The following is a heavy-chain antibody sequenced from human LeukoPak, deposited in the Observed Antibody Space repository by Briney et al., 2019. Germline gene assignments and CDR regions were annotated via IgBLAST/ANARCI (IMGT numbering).Heavy chain of an antibody. Sequence: GGSLRLSCAASGFTFSSYWMSWVRQAPGKGLEWVANIKQDGSEKYYVDSVKGRFTISRDNAKNPLYLQMNSLRAEDTAVYYCARDLSGPMVRGIPRFYMDVWGKGTTVTVSS. J-gene: IGHJ6*03. CDR2: IKQDGSEK. V-gene: IGHV3-7*01. CDR1: GFTFSSYW. CDR3: ARDLSGPMVRGIPRFYMDV. D-gene: IGHD3-10*01.